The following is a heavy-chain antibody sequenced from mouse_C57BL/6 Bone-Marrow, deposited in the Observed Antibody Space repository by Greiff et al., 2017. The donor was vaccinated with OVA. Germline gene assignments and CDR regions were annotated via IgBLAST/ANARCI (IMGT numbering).Heavy chain of an antibody. Sequence: EVQLQQSGPVLVKPGASVKMSCKASGYTFTDYYMNWVKQSHGKSLEWIGVINPYNGGTSYNQKFKGKATLTVDKSSSTAYMELNSLTSEDSAVYYCARGGHSNHRNFDVWGTGTTVTVSS. CDR1: GYTFTDYY. V-gene: IGHV1-19*01. J-gene: IGHJ1*03. D-gene: IGHD2-5*01. CDR2: INPYNGGT. CDR3: ARGGHSNHRNFDV.